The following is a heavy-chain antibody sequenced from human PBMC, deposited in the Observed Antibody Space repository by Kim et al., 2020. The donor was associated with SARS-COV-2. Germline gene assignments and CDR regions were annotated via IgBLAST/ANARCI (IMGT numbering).Heavy chain of an antibody. Sequence: ASVKVSCKVSGYTLTELSMHWVRQAPGKGLEWMGGFDPEDGETIYAQKFQGRVTMTEDTSTDTAYMELSSLRSEDTAVYYCATGGDLPTFTFRTNRGNWFDPWGQGTLVTVSS. CDR1: GYTLTELS. J-gene: IGHJ5*02. V-gene: IGHV1-24*01. D-gene: IGHD1-1*01. CDR3: ATGGDLPTFTFRTNRGNWFDP. CDR2: FDPEDGET.